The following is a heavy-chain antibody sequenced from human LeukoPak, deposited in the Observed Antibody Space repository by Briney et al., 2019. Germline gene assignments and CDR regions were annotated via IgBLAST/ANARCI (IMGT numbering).Heavy chain of an antibody. V-gene: IGHV3-23*01. CDR3: AKDRVAAAGSGGIFDY. J-gene: IGHJ4*02. CDR1: GFTFSSYA. D-gene: IGHD6-13*01. Sequence: GGSLRLSCAASGFTFSSYAMTWVRQAPGKGLEWVSAISGSGGTKYYADSVKGRFTISRDNSKNTLYLQMNSLRAEDTAVYYCAKDRVAAAGSGGIFDYWGQGTLVTVSS. CDR2: ISGSGGTK.